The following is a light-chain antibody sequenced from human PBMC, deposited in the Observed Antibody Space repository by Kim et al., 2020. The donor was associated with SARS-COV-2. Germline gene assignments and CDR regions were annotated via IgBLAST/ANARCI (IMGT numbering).Light chain of an antibody. V-gene: IGLV3-1*01. CDR3: QAWDSSTAV. CDR2: KDS. J-gene: IGLJ3*02. Sequence: SVSPGQAASITCSGDKLGDKYACWYQQKQGQSPVLVIYKDSKRPSGIPERFSGSNSGNTATLTISGTQAMDEADYYCQAWDSSTAVFGGGTQLTVL. CDR1: KLGDKY.